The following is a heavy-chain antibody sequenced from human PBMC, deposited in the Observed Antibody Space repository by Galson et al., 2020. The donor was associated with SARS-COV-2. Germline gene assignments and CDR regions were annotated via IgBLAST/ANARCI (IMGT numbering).Heavy chain of an antibody. D-gene: IGHD3-22*01. CDR1: GGSISSYY. J-gene: IGHJ3*02. V-gene: IGHV4-59*01. CDR2: IYYSGST. Sequence: SETLSLTYTVSGGSISSYYWSWIRQPPGKGLEWIGYIYYSGSTNYNPSLKSRVTISVDTSKNQFSLKLSSVTAADTAVYYCARYGLVDYYDSSGYVTNAFDIWGQGTMVTVSS. CDR3: ARYGLVDYYDSSGYVTNAFDI.